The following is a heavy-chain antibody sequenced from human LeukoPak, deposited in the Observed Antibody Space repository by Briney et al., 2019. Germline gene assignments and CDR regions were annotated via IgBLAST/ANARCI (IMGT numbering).Heavy chain of an antibody. J-gene: IGHJ4*02. Sequence: SETLSLTCTVSGGSISSGSYYWSWIRQPAGKGLEWIGRIYTSGSTNYNPSLKSRVTISVDTSKNQFSLKLSSVTAADTAVYYCASGPFYYYDSSGYFFDYWGLGTLVTVSS. CDR3: ASGPFYYYDSSGYFFDY. D-gene: IGHD3-22*01. CDR2: IYTSGST. V-gene: IGHV4-61*02. CDR1: GGSISSGSYY.